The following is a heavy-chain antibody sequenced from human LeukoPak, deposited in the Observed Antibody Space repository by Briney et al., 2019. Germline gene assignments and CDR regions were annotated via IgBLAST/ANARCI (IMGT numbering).Heavy chain of an antibody. Sequence: SVKVSCKASGFTFTSSAMQWVRQARGQRLEWIGWIVVGSGNTNYAQKFQERVTITRDMSTSTAYMELSSLRSEDTAVYYCAARRLLWFGELHGMDVWGQGTTVTVSS. CDR1: GFTFTSSA. J-gene: IGHJ6*02. CDR2: IVVGSGNT. V-gene: IGHV1-58*02. CDR3: AARRLLWFGELHGMDV. D-gene: IGHD3-10*01.